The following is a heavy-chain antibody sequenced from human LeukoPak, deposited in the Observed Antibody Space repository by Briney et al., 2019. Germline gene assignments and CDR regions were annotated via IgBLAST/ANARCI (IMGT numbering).Heavy chain of an antibody. V-gene: IGHV3-48*01. D-gene: IGHD4-11*01. J-gene: IGHJ4*02. CDR3: ARSDYGNYFGTLL. CDR1: GFTFSSYS. Sequence: GGSLRLSCAASGFTFSSYSMNWVRQAPGKGLEWVSYISSSSSTIYYADSVKGRFTISRDNAKNSLYLQMNSLRAEDTAVYYCARSDYGNYFGTLLWGQGTLVTVSS. CDR2: ISSSSSTI.